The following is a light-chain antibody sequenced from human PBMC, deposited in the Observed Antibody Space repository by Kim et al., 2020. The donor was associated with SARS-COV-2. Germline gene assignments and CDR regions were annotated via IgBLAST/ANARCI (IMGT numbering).Light chain of an antibody. CDR3: QVWDSSTDEVV. Sequence: AQGETARITGDRNNIGTKSVYWYQQKAGQTPILLIYYDRERPSGIPERLSGSNSGNTATLTVSRVEAGDEADYYCQVWDSSTDEVVFGGGTKVTVL. J-gene: IGLJ3*02. V-gene: IGLV3-21*04. CDR2: YDR. CDR1: NIGTKS.